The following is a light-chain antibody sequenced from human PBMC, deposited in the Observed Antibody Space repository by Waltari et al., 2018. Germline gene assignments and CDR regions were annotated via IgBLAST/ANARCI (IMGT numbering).Light chain of an antibody. J-gene: IGKJ4*01. CDR2: AAS. CDR3: QHYYDNPLT. Sequence: IQMTQSPSALSASVGDRVTISCRASQNIYSNLAWYQQKPGKAPKLLIYAASSLQSAIPSRFSGSGSGTDFTLTISSLQPEDSAAYYCQHYYDNPLTFGGGTKVEIK. CDR1: QNIYSN. V-gene: IGKV1-6*01.